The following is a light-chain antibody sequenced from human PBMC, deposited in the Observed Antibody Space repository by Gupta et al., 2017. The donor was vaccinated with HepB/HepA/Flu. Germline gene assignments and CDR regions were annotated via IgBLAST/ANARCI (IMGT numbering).Light chain of an antibody. J-gene: IGKJ3*01. CDR1: ESVNNY. CDR2: DAS. Sequence: EIVLTQSPGILSLFPGERATLSCRASESVNNYLAWYQQKPGQAPRLLIYDASNRAAGIPDRFSGSGSGTDFTLTITSLEPEDFAVYYCQQRGKFVTFGPGTTVDI. CDR3: QQRGKFVT. V-gene: IGKV3-11*01.